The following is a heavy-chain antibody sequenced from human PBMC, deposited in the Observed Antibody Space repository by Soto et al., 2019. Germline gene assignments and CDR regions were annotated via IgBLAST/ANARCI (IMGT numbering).Heavy chain of an antibody. CDR1: GFTFSSYG. Sequence: PVGSLRLSGVGSGFTFSSYGMSWVCQAPGKGLEWVSAVSGTGGTTYYADSVRGRFTVSRDNSENTAYLQMDSLRAEDTAVYYCAKLGDPYSGGWYDYWGQGTLVTVSS. V-gene: IGHV3-23*01. CDR2: VSGTGGTT. D-gene: IGHD6-19*01. CDR3: AKLGDPYSGGWYDY. J-gene: IGHJ4*02.